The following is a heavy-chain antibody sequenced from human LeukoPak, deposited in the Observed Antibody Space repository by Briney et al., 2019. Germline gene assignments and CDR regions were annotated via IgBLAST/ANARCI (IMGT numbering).Heavy chain of an antibody. Sequence: ASVKVSCKASGYTFTNYFMHWVRQAPGQGLEWMGIINPAGGGTSYAQKFQGRVTMTRDTSTSTVCMELSSLRSEDTAVYYCARGWYRLFQDWGQGTLVTVSS. D-gene: IGHD6-13*01. CDR3: ARGWYRLFQD. J-gene: IGHJ1*01. V-gene: IGHV1-46*01. CDR2: INPAGGGT. CDR1: GYTFTNYF.